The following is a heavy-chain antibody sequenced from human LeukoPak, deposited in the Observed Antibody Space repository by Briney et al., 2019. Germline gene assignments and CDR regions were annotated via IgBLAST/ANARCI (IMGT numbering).Heavy chain of an antibody. CDR3: ARDRRVYDFWSGYPDSGALDV. D-gene: IGHD3-3*01. CDR1: GGSISSGGYY. CDR2: IYHSGST. J-gene: IGHJ6*04. V-gene: IGHV4-30-2*01. Sequence: SQTLSLTCTVSGGSISSGGYYWSWIRQPPGKGLEWIGYIYHSGSTYYNPSLKSRVTISVDRSKNQFSLKLSSVTAADTAVYYCARDRRVYDFWSGYPDSGALDVWGKGTTVTVSS.